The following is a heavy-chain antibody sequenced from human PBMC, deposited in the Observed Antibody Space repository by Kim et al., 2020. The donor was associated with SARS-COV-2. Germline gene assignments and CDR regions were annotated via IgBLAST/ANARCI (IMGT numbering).Heavy chain of an antibody. J-gene: IGHJ4*02. CDR3: ARSYYYDSSGYYSTFDY. V-gene: IGHV4-31*02. D-gene: IGHD3-22*01. Sequence: LKSRVTISVDTSKNQFSLKLSSVTAADTAVYYCARSYYYDSSGYYSTFDYWGQGTLVTVSS.